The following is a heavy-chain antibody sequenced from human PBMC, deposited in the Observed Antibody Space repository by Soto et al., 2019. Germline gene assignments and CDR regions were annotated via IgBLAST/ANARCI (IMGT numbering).Heavy chain of an antibody. CDR3: AKVVFDWRIAPYFDY. CDR1: GFTFSSYA. V-gene: IGHV3-23*01. J-gene: IGHJ4*02. D-gene: IGHD6-13*01. CDR2: ISGSGGST. Sequence: PGGSLRLSCAASGFTFSSYAMSWFRQAPGKGLEWVSAISGSGGSTYYADSVKGRFTISRDNSKNTLYLQMNSLRADDPAVYYSAKVVFDWRIAPYFDYWGQGTLVTASS.